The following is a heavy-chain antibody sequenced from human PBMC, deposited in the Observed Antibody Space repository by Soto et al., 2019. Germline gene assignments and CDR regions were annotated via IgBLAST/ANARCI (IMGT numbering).Heavy chain of an antibody. V-gene: IGHV3-74*01. CDR1: GFSFSAYW. CDR2: ISPDGSST. J-gene: IGHJ3*01. D-gene: IGHD3-9*01. CDR3: ARSPGGYYID. Sequence: EVQLVESGGGLVQPGGSLRLSCVDSGFSFSAYWMHWVRQGPGKGLVWVSRISPDGSSTNYADSVRGRFTISRDNAKNTLYLQMNSLRAEDTALYYCARSPGGYYIDWGKGRMVTVSS.